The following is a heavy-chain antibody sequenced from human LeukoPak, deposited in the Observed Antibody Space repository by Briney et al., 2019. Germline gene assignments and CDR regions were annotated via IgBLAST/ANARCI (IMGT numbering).Heavy chain of an antibody. J-gene: IGHJ5*02. D-gene: IGHD6-19*01. CDR2: IIPIFGTA. CDR3: ARDQGSSGWSGVDWFDP. Sequence: SVKVSCKASGGTFSSYAISWVRQAPGQGLEWMGGIIPIFGTANYAQKFQGRVTITTDESTSTAYMELSSLRSEDTAVYYCARDQGSSGWSGVDWFDPWGQGTLVTVSS. CDR1: GGTFSSYA. V-gene: IGHV1-69*05.